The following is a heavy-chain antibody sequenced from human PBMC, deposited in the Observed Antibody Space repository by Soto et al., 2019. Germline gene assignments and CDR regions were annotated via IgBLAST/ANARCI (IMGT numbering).Heavy chain of an antibody. D-gene: IGHD2-15*01. CDR3: ASQHCSGGSCEMDV. V-gene: IGHV1-18*01. CDR1: VYTFTSYG. Sequence: ASVKVSCKASVYTFTSYGISWVRQAPGQGLEWMGWISAYNGNTNYAQKLQGRVTMTTDTSTSTAYMELRSLRSDDTAVYYCASQHCSGGSCEMDVWGQGTTVTVSS. CDR2: ISAYNGNT. J-gene: IGHJ6*02.